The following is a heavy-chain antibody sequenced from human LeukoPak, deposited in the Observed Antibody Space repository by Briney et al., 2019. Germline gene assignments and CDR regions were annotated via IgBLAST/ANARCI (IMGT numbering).Heavy chain of an antibody. D-gene: IGHD3-22*01. CDR1: GGSISSYY. CDR3: ARRGPNYDSSGYYPNYYYYYMDV. J-gene: IGHJ6*03. V-gene: IGHV4-59*01. Sequence: SETLSLTCTVSGGSISSYYWSWIRQPPGKGLEWIGYIYYSGSTNYNPSLKSRVTISVDTSKNQFSLKLSSVTAADTAVYYCARRGPNYDSSGYYPNYYYYYMDVWGKGTPVTISS. CDR2: IYYSGST.